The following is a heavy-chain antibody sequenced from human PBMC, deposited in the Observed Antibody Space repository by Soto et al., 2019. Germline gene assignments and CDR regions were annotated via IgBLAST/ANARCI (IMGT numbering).Heavy chain of an antibody. CDR3: AKDNPAVDY. V-gene: IGHV3-30*18. Sequence: QVQLVESGGGVVQPGRSLRLSCAASGFTFSSYGMHWVRQGPGKGLEWVAMISYDGSDKYYADSVKGRFTIPRDNSKNTLFLQMNALTGEDTALYYCAKDNPAVDYWGQGALVTVSS. CDR1: GFTFSSYG. J-gene: IGHJ4*02. CDR2: ISYDGSDK.